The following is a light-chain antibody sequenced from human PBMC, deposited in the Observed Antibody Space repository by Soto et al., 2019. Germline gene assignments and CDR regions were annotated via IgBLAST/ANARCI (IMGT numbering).Light chain of an antibody. CDR3: SSHACRSSLYV. J-gene: IGLJ1*01. CDR1: NSDIGSYDL. Sequence: QSALTQPASVSGSPGQSITISCTGTNSDIGSYDLVSWYQQHPGKAPELMIYEVNKRPSGVSNRFSCSKSGNTASLTISGLRAEDEADYYCSSHACRSSLYVSGPGTKVTVL. CDR2: EVN. V-gene: IGLV2-23*02.